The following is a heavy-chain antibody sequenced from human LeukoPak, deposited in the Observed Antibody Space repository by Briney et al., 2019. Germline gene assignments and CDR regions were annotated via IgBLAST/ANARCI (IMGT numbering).Heavy chain of an antibody. CDR3: ARYSSGLFETYYFDC. CDR1: GGSISTSSYY. Sequence: SETLSLTCTFSGGSISTSSYYWGWIRQPPGKGLEWIGYIYYSGSTNYNPSLKSRVTMSVDTSKNQFSLRLTSVTAADTAVYYCARYSSGLFETYYFDCWGQGSLVTVSS. J-gene: IGHJ4*02. CDR2: IYYSGST. D-gene: IGHD6-19*01. V-gene: IGHV4-39*07.